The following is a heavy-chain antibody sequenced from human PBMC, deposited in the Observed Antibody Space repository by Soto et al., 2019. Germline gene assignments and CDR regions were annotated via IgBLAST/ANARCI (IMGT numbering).Heavy chain of an antibody. CDR3: ARIKWGLNYYNGMDV. Sequence: ASVKVSCKPSGYSFSDYFIQWVRQAPGQGLEWVAWINPKTAATNYAKKFQGRVSLTWDTSSTTACMELTRLRPDDTAVYYCARIKWGLNYYNGMDVWGQGTTVTVSS. J-gene: IGHJ6*02. D-gene: IGHD1-26*01. CDR1: GYSFSDYF. CDR2: INPKTAAT. V-gene: IGHV1-2*02.